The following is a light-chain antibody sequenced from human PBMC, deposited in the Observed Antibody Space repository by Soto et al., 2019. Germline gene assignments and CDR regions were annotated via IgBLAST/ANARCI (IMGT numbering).Light chain of an antibody. CDR1: QSLSSNY. V-gene: IGKV3-20*01. CDR2: GAS. J-gene: IGKJ1*01. CDR3: QQSGRSPRT. Sequence: WTQTPRTLALSPKGRATLSCRASQSLSSNYLAWYQQKPGQAPRLLIYGASSRATGIPDRFSGSGSGADFTLAMTCRQPEDFAVYYCQQSGRSPRTFGQGTKVDIK.